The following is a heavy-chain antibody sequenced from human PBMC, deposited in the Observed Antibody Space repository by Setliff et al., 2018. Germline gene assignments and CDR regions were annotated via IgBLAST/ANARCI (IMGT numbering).Heavy chain of an antibody. V-gene: IGHV7-4-1*02. D-gene: IGHD6-6*01. CDR1: GSTFSSYA. CDR3: ARGEYTSLPSGVYYHMDV. Sequence: GASVKVSCKASGSTFSSYAMNWVRQAPGQGLEWMGWINTNTGNPTYAQGFTGRFVFSLDTSVSTTYLQISSLKAEDTAVYYCARGEYTSLPSGVYYHMDVWGKGTTVTVS. J-gene: IGHJ6*03. CDR2: INTNTGNP.